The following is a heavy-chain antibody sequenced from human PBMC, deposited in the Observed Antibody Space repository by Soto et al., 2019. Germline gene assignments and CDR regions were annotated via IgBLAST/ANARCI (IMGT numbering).Heavy chain of an antibody. CDR3: GRGGGPYVWFNEF. V-gene: IGHV1-69*01. CDR2: IIPVFGTT. CDR1: GGLFSSFA. J-gene: IGHJ4*02. D-gene: IGHD3-16*01. Sequence: QAQLVQSGPEVKKPGSSVKVSCKDSGGLFSSFAISWVRQAPGQGLEWLGGIIPVFGTTNYAEKFQGRVTITADESTNTAYMELSGLTSGDTAMYYCGRGGGPYVWFNEFWGQGTLVTVSS.